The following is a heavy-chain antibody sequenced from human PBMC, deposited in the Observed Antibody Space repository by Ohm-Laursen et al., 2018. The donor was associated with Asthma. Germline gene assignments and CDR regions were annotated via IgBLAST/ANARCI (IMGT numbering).Heavy chain of an antibody. CDR1: GYTLTELS. CDR3: AATQTWIQLWSRGAFDI. V-gene: IGHV1-24*01. Sequence: AASVKVSCKVSGYTLTELSMHWVRQAPGKGLEWMGGFDPEDGETIYAQKFQGRVTMTEDTSTDTAYMELSSLRSEDTAVYYCAATQTWIQLWSRGAFDIWGQGTMVTVSS. CDR2: FDPEDGET. D-gene: IGHD5-18*01. J-gene: IGHJ3*02.